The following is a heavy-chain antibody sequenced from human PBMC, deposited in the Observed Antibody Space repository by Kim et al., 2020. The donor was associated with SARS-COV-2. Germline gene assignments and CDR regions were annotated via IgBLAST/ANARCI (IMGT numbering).Heavy chain of an antibody. V-gene: IGHV4-34*01. J-gene: IGHJ4*02. Sequence: SETLSLTCAVYGGSFSGYYWSWIRQPPGKGLEWIGEINHSGSTNYNPSLKSRVTISVDTSKNQFSLKLSSVTAADTAVYYCASLRGVRGVFDYWGQGTLV. D-gene: IGHD3-10*01. CDR1: GGSFSGYY. CDR3: ASLRGVRGVFDY. CDR2: INHSGST.